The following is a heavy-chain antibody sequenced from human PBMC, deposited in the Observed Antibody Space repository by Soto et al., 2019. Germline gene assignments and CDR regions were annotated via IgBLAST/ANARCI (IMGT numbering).Heavy chain of an antibody. CDR3: VRRHVSATGIDWFDP. D-gene: IGHD6-13*01. CDR1: GYTFTSYG. CDR2: ISAANGDT. J-gene: IGHJ5*02. V-gene: IGHV1-3*01. Sequence: ASVKVSCKASGYTFTSYGIHWVRQAPGQRLEWMGWISAANGDTKYSPKFQGRVTITRDTSASTAYMELSSLRSEDTAVYYCVRRHVSATGIDWFDPWGQGTLVTVLL.